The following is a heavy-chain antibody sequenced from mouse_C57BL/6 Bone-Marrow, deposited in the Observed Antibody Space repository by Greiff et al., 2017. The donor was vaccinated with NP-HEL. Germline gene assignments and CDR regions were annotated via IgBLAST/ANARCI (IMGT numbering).Heavy chain of an antibody. CDR2: IYPGSGNT. V-gene: IGHV1-66*01. CDR3: ARGEDWEDY. CDR1: GYSFTSYY. Sequence: QVQLKESGPELVKPGASVKISCKASGYSFTSYYIHWVKQRPGQGLEWIGWIYPGSGNTKYNEKFKGKATLTADTSSSTAYMQLSSLTSEDSAVYYCARGEDWEDYWGQGTTLTVSS. J-gene: IGHJ2*01. D-gene: IGHD4-1*01.